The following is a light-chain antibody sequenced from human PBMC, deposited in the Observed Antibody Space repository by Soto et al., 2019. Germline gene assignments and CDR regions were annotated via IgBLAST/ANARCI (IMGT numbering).Light chain of an antibody. CDR2: AAS. CDR3: QQSYSTPLN. J-gene: IGKJ4*01. V-gene: IGKV1-39*01. Sequence: DLEMIQSHRNLSASLEDRVTVAFRASQSISSYLNWYQQKPGKAPKLLIYAASSLQSGVPSRFSGSGAGTDFTLTISSLQPEDFATYYCQQSYSTPLNCGGGTKVEIK. CDR1: QSISSY.